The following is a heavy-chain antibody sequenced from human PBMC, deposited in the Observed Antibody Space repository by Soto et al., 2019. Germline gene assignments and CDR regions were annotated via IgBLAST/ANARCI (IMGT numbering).Heavy chain of an antibody. D-gene: IGHD4-17*01. Sequence: VKLVQSGAEVKPPGASVKVSCKTSGYRFISYGITWVRQAPGQGLEGMGWISPYNGDRNFAPKFQGRVTMTTAPSPATVYMEVTGLNSDDPAVLFCGRGRSSATRESDSWGQGTLVSVSS. CDR2: ISPYNGDR. CDR3: GRGRSSATRESDS. V-gene: IGHV1-18*01. CDR1: GYRFISYG. J-gene: IGHJ5*01.